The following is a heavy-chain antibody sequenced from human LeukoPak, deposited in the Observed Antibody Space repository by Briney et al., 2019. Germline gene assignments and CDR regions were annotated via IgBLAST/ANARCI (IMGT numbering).Heavy chain of an antibody. J-gene: IGHJ4*02. CDR2: IYYSGST. CDR1: GGSISSYY. V-gene: IGHV4-39*01. CDR3: ARANITMVRGAWWD. Sequence: SETLSLTCTVSGGSISSYYWSWIRQPPGRGLEWIGSIYYSGSTYYNPSLKSRVTISVDTSKNQFSLKLSSVTAADTAVYYCARANITMVRGAWWDWGQGTLVTVSS. D-gene: IGHD3-10*01.